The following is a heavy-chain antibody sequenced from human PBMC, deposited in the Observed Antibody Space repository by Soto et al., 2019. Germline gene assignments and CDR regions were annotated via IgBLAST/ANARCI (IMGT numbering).Heavy chain of an antibody. V-gene: IGHV3-74*01. J-gene: IGHJ4*02. Sequence: EVQLVESGGGPAQFGGSLRLSCAASGFTFSNYWMHLVLQVPGKGLVWVSRIKGDETSTGYADSVKGRFTIFRDNVKNTLYLQMNSLRAEDTAVYYCARGVSGYYGFDYWGQGTLVTVSS. CDR3: ARGVSGYYGFDY. CDR2: IKGDETST. CDR1: GFTFSNYW. D-gene: IGHD5-12*01.